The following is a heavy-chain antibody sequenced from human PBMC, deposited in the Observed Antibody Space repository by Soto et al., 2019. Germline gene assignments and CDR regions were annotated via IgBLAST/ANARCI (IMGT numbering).Heavy chain of an antibody. V-gene: IGHV3-33*01. Sequence: GGSLRLSCAASGFTFSSYGMHWVRQAPGKGLEWVAVIWYDGSNKYYADSVKGRFTISRDNSKNTLYLQMNSLRAEDTAVYYCARDSQSCSGGSCYAFDYCGQGTLVTVSS. D-gene: IGHD2-15*01. CDR3: ARDSQSCSGGSCYAFDY. J-gene: IGHJ4*02. CDR1: GFTFSSYG. CDR2: IWYDGSNK.